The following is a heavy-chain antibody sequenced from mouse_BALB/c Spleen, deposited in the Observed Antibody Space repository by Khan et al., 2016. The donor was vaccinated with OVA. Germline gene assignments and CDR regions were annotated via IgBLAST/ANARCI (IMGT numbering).Heavy chain of an antibody. CDR3: VREGAYHRSDGWFAY. CDR2: INPSNDYT. D-gene: IGHD2-14*01. Sequence: QVQLKESGAELARPGASLKMSCKASGYTFTSYTIHWVKQRPGLTLEWIGHINPSNDYTNYNQKFKDKATLIVDKSSSTAYMQLSSLTSEDSAVYDCVREGAYHRSDGWFAYWGQGTLVTVSA. CDR1: GYTFTSYT. V-gene: IGHV1-4*01. J-gene: IGHJ3*01.